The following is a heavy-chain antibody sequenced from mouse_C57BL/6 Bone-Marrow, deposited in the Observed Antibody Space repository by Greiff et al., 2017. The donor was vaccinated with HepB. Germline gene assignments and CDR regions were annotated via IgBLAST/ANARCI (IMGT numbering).Heavy chain of an antibody. CDR1: GFTFSSYG. V-gene: IGHV5-6*01. D-gene: IGHD2-1*01. CDR2: ISSGGSYT. CDR3: ARQVVTTEGAMDY. J-gene: IGHJ4*01. Sequence: EVKLMESGGDLVKPGGSLKLSCAASGFTFSSYGMSWVRQTPDKRLEWVATISSGGSYTYYPDSVKGRFTISRDNAKNTLYLQMSSLKSEDTAMYYCARQVVTTEGAMDYWGQGTSVTVSS.